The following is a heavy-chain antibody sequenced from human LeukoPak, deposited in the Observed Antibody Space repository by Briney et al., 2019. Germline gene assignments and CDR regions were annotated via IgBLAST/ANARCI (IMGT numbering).Heavy chain of an antibody. Sequence: GASVKVSCKASGYTFTGYYMHWVRQAPGQGLEWMGRIIPILGIANYAQKFQGRVTITADKSTSTAYMELSSLRSEDTAVYYCAREVPGYYYYYYMDVWGKGTTVTVSS. CDR2: IIPILGIA. D-gene: IGHD2-2*01. J-gene: IGHJ6*03. CDR3: AREVPGYYYYYYMDV. CDR1: GYTFTGYY. V-gene: IGHV1-69*04.